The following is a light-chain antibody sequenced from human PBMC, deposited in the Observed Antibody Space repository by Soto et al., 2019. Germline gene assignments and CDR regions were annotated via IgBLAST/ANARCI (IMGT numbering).Light chain of an antibody. Sequence: ESMLTQSPGTLSLSPGDRATLSCRASRSVSSRYITWYQQKPGQAPRLLIYGASIRATGIPDRFSGSGSGTDFPLTISRLEAEDFAVYYLQQFGDSPPAFTFGQGTKLEI. J-gene: IGKJ2*01. CDR2: GAS. CDR3: QQFGDSPPAFT. V-gene: IGKV3-20*01. CDR1: RSVSSRY.